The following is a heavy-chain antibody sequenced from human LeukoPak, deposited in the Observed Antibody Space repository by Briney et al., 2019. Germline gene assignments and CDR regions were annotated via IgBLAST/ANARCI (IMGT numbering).Heavy chain of an antibody. D-gene: IGHD3-10*01. J-gene: IGHJ4*02. V-gene: IGHV3-30*18. Sequence: GSLRLSCAASGFTSRNYAMSWVRQAPGKGLEWVAVISYDGSNKYYADSVKGRFTISRDNSKNTLYLQMNSLRAEDTAVYYCAKGKNYYGSGSYYKYKGLDYWGQGTLVTVSS. CDR2: ISYDGSNK. CDR1: GFTSRNYA. CDR3: AKGKNYYGSGSYYKYKGLDY.